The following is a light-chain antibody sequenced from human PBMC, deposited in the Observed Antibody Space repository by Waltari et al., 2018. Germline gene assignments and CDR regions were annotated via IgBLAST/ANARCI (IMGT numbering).Light chain of an antibody. CDR3: QHRDHWPPDAT. Sequence: ELVLTQSPGTLSLSPGYRATLSCRASQSIFSAYLAWYQQKPGQAPRLLIYGTSRRATGIPARFSGSGSGTDFTLTISSLEPEDFAVYYCQHRDHWPPDATFGPGTKVDI. J-gene: IGKJ3*01. V-gene: IGKV3D-20*02. CDR2: GTS. CDR1: QSIFSAY.